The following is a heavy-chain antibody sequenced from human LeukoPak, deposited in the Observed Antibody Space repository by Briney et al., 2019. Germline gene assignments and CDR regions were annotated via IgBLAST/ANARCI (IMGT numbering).Heavy chain of an antibody. V-gene: IGHV3-23*01. D-gene: IGHD3-16*01. Sequence: GGSLRLSCAASGFTFSHHAMNWVRQAPGKGLEWVSLISSSGGSTYYADSVKGRFTISRDNSKDMVFLQMNGLRAEDTAVYFCARGTPTLDCWGQGTLVTVSS. CDR1: GFTFSHHA. J-gene: IGHJ4*02. CDR3: ARGTPTLDC. CDR2: ISSSGGST.